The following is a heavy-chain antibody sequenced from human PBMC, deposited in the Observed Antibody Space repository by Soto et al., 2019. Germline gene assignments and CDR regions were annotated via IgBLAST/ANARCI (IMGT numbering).Heavy chain of an antibody. J-gene: IGHJ4*02. D-gene: IGHD3-22*01. CDR1: GGTFSSYA. V-gene: IGHV1-69*13. CDR3: AAAPPTYYYDSSGYFDY. Sequence: ASVKVSCKASGGTFSSYAISWVRQAPGQGLEWMGGIIPIFGTANYAQKFQGRVTITADESTRTAYMELSSLRSEDTAVYYCAAAPPTYYYDSSGYFDYWGQGTLVTVSS. CDR2: IIPIFGTA.